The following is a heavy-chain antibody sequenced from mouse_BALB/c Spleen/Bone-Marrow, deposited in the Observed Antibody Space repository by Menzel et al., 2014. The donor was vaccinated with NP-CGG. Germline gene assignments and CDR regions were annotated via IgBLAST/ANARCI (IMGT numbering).Heavy chain of an antibody. Sequence: EVQLQQSGPELVKPGASVKMSCKASGYTFTSYVMHWVKRKPGQGLEWIGYINPYNDGTKYNEKFEGKATLTSDKSSSTAYMVSSSMTSEDSAVYYCARLDHKYEGYWGQGTTLTVSS. CDR2: INPYNDGT. J-gene: IGHJ2*01. D-gene: IGHD5-1-1*01. CDR1: GYTFTSYV. V-gene: IGHV1-14*01. CDR3: ARLDHKYEGY.